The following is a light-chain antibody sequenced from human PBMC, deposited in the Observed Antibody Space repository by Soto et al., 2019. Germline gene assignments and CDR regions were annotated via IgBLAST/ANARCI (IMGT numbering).Light chain of an antibody. Sequence: EIVMTQSPATLSVSPGERATLSCRASQSVSTNLAWYQQKPGQAPRLLIYGASTRATVVPARFSGSRSGTEFTLSISSLQSEDFAVYFCHQYNNWPVTFGGGTKVEIK. CDR3: HQYNNWPVT. J-gene: IGKJ4*01. CDR1: QSVSTN. V-gene: IGKV3-15*01. CDR2: GAS.